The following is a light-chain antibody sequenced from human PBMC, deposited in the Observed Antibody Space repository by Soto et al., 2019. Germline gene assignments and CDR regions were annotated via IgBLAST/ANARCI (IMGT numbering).Light chain of an antibody. J-gene: IGKJ3*01. V-gene: IGKV1-33*01. CDR2: DAS. CDR3: QQFYRSPFT. CDR1: QDINNF. Sequence: DIQMTQSPSSLSASVGDRVTITCQASQDINNFLNWYQQKPGSAPKLLIYDASNLETGVPSRFSGSGSGTDFTLTISSLQAEDVAVYHCQQFYRSPFTFGPGTKVEIK.